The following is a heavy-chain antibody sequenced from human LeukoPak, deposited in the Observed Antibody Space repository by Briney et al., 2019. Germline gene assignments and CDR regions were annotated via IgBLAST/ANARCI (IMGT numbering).Heavy chain of an antibody. Sequence: GGSLRLSCAASGFTFSSYGMHWVRQAPGKGLEWVAFIRYDGSNKYYADSVKGRFTISRDNSKNTLYLQMNSLRAEDTAVYYCAKDTAMVPKTFDYWGQGTLVTVSS. CDR3: AKDTAMVPKTFDY. CDR1: GFTFSSYG. J-gene: IGHJ4*02. V-gene: IGHV3-30*02. D-gene: IGHD5-18*01. CDR2: IRYDGSNK.